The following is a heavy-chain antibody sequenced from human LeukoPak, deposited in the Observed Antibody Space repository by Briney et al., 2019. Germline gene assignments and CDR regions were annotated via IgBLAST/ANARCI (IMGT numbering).Heavy chain of an antibody. CDR1: GGSISSGDYY. V-gene: IGHV4-30-4*01. CDR2: IYYSGST. CDR3: ASMVVTAPESYYFDY. J-gene: IGHJ4*02. D-gene: IGHD2-21*02. Sequence: SETLSLTCTVSGGSISSGDYYWSWIRQPPGKGLEWIGYIYYSGSTYYNPSLKSRVTISVDTSKNQFSLKLSSVPAADTAVYYCASMVVTAPESYYFDYWGQGTLVTVSS.